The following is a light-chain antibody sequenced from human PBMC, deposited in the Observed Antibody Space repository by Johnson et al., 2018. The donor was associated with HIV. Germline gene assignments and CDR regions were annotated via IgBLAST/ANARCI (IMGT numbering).Light chain of an antibody. V-gene: IGLV1-51*02. J-gene: IGLJ1*01. CDR2: EDT. CDR3: ESWDSSLSTGSYV. CDR1: SSNIGDNY. Sequence: QSMLTQPPSVSAAPGQKVTISCSGSSSNIGDNYVSWYQQVPGTAPKLLIYEDTKRPSGIPDRFSGSKSGQSATLGITGLQTGDDGDYYCESWDSSLSTGSYVFGTGTKVTVL.